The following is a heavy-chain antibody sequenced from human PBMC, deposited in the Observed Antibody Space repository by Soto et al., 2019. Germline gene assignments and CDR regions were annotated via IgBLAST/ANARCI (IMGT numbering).Heavy chain of an antibody. CDR2: IYHRGST. J-gene: IGHJ4*02. CDR3: ARVETGWYFVAVDY. CDR1: GGSISSSNW. Sequence: QVQLQESGPGLVKPSGTLSLTCTVSGGSISSSNWWSWVRQPPGKGLGWIGEIYHRGSTNYNPFLKGRVTISVDKSKNQFSLKLSSVTAADTAVYYCARVETGWYFVAVDYWCQGTLVTVSS. D-gene: IGHD6-19*01. V-gene: IGHV4-4*02.